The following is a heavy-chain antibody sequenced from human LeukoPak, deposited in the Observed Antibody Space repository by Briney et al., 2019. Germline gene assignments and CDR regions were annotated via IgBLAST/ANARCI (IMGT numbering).Heavy chain of an antibody. Sequence: GGSLRLSCVASGFTFSSYAMHWVRQAPGKGLEWVSSISGNSRYIYYADSMRGRFTISRDNAKNSLYLQMNSLKPEDTAVYYCARVAEAAAFDSWGQGTLVTVSS. CDR1: GFTFSSYA. CDR3: ARVAEAAAFDS. V-gene: IGHV3-21*06. D-gene: IGHD6-13*01. J-gene: IGHJ4*02. CDR2: ISGNSRYI.